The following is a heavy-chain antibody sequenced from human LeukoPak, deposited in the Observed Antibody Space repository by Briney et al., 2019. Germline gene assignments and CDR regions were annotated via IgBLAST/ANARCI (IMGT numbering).Heavy chain of an antibody. CDR1: GGSISSGSYY. CDR3: ARDKSDYDILTGYHTPWYNWFDP. J-gene: IGHJ5*02. V-gene: IGHV4-61*02. Sequence: PSETLSLTCTVSGGSISSGSYYWSWIRQPAGKGLEWIGRIYTSGSTNYNPSLKSRVTISVDTSENQFSLKLSSVTAADTAVYYCARDKSDYDILTGYHTPWYNWFDPWGQGTLVTVSS. CDR2: IYTSGST. D-gene: IGHD3-9*01.